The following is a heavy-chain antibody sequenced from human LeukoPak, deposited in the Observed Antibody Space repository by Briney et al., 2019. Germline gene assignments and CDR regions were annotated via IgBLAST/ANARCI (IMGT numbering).Heavy chain of an antibody. D-gene: IGHD3-9*01. Sequence: ASVKVSCKASGYTFTSYYMHWVRQAPGQGLEWMGRIIPIFGTANYAQKFQGRVTITTDESTSTAYMELSSLRSEDTAVYYCARDRHRGYDILTGYYEVSEYFQHWGQGTLVTVSS. CDR3: ARDRHRGYDILTGYYEVSEYFQH. V-gene: IGHV1-69*05. CDR1: GYTFTSYY. J-gene: IGHJ1*01. CDR2: IIPIFGTA.